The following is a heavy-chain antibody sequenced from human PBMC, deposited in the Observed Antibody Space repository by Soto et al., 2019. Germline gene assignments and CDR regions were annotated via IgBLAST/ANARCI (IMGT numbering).Heavy chain of an antibody. CDR2: ISWNSGSI. D-gene: IGHD1-26*01. V-gene: IGHV3-9*01. CDR3: AKDRDGSYFPGPFAI. Sequence: LRLSCAASGFTFDDYAMHWVRQAPGKGLEWVSGISWNSGSIGYADSVKGRFTISRDNAKNSLYLQMNSLRAEDTALYYCAKDRDGSYFPGPFAIWGQGTMGPVSS. J-gene: IGHJ3*02. CDR1: GFTFDDYA.